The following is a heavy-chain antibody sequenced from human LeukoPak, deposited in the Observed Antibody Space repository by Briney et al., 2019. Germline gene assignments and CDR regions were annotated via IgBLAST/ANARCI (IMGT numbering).Heavy chain of an antibody. Sequence: GASVKVSCKASGYTFTSYGISWVRQAPGQGLEWMGWISAYNGNTNYAQKLQGRVTMTTDTSTSTAYMELRSLRPDDTAVYYCARDRSSGGLKGSNWFDPWGQGTLVTVSS. D-gene: IGHD1-26*01. CDR2: ISAYNGNT. CDR1: GYTFTSYG. CDR3: ARDRSSGGLKGSNWFDP. V-gene: IGHV1-18*04. J-gene: IGHJ5*02.